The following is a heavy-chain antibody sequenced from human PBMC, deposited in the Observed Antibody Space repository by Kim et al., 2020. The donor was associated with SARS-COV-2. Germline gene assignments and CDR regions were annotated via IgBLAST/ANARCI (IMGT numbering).Heavy chain of an antibody. V-gene: IGHV4-39*01. J-gene: IGHJ4*02. D-gene: IGHD3-16*02. CDR3: ANIRLGELSDDY. Sequence: YYTPSLKSRVTISVDTSKNQFSLKLSCVTAADTAVYYCANIRLGELSDDYWGQGTLVTVSS.